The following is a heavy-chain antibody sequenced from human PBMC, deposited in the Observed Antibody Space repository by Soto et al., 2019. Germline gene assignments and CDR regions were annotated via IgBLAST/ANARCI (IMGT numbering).Heavy chain of an antibody. CDR2: IIPIFGTP. V-gene: IGHV1-69*13. CDR3: ARRPGITGTRASQYAMDV. D-gene: IGHD1-20*01. Sequence: ASVKVSCKASGDTFNTFAISWVRQAPGQGLEWMGGIIPIFGTPDYAQHFPGRVTISADESTNTAYLELSSLRSEDTAVYYCARRPGITGTRASQYAMDVWGQGTTVTVSS. J-gene: IGHJ6*02. CDR1: GDTFNTFA.